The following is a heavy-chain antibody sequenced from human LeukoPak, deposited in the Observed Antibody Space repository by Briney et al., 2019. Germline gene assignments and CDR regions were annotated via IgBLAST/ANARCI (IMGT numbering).Heavy chain of an antibody. V-gene: IGHV4-34*01. CDR2: IHYSGST. D-gene: IGHD4-23*01. Sequence: SETLSLTCAVYGGSFSGYYWSWIRQPPGKGLEWIGSIHYSGSTYYNPSLKSRVTISVDTSKNQFSLKLNSVTPADTAVYYCATLTGGDDASDIWGQGTMVTVSS. J-gene: IGHJ3*02. CDR1: GGSFSGYY. CDR3: ATLTGGDDASDI.